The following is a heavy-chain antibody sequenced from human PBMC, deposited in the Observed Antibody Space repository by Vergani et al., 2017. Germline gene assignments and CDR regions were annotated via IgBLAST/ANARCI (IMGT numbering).Heavy chain of an antibody. Sequence: QVQLVQSGAEVKKPGSSVKVSCKASGGTFSSYAISWVRQAPGQGLEWMGGIIPIFGTANYAQKFQGRVTITADESTSTAYMGLSSLRSEDTAVYYCARDGGGQYCGGDCPPVIGVYFDLWGRGTLVTVSS. CDR2: IIPIFGTA. CDR3: ARDGGGQYCGGDCPPVIGVYFDL. CDR1: GGTFSSYA. J-gene: IGHJ2*01. V-gene: IGHV1-69*01. D-gene: IGHD2-21*02.